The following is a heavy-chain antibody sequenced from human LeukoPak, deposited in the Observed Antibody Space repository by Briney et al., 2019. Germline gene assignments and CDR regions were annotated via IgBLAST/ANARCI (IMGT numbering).Heavy chain of an antibody. CDR3: ASRIAVAGTGVDY. D-gene: IGHD6-19*01. J-gene: IGHJ4*02. CDR2: IYYSGST. Sequence: SETLSLTCTVSGGSISSSSYYWGWIRQPPGKGLEWIGSIYYSGSTYYNPSLKSRVTITVDTSKNQFSLKLSSVTAADTTVYYCASRIAVAGTGVDYWGQGTLVTVSS. CDR1: GGSISSSSYY. V-gene: IGHV4-39*01.